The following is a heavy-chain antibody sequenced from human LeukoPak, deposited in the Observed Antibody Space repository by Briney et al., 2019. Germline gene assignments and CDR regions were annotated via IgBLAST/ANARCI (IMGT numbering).Heavy chain of an antibody. V-gene: IGHV3-9*01. J-gene: IGHJ5*02. Sequence: GGSLRLSCAASGFTFDDYAMHWVRPAPGKGLEWVSGISWNSGSIGYADSVKGRFTISRDNAKNSLYLQMNSLRAEDTALYYCAKDRRPYSSSWYELVNWFDPWGQGTLVTVSS. CDR1: GFTFDDYA. CDR2: ISWNSGSI. D-gene: IGHD6-13*01. CDR3: AKDRRPYSSSWYELVNWFDP.